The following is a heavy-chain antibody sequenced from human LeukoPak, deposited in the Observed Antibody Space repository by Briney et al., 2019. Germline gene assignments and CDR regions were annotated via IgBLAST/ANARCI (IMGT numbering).Heavy chain of an antibody. CDR3: ARDFSWTFDF. CDR2: ITYDGLKT. D-gene: IGHD3/OR15-3a*01. CDR1: GFTFSTNG. V-gene: IGHV3-30*03. J-gene: IGHJ4*02. Sequence: GSLRLSCAASGFTFSTNGMHWVRQAPGKGLEWVSLITYDGLKTSYADSVKGRFTISRDKSTNTLYLQMNSLRVEDTAVYYCARDFSWTFDFWGQGTLVTVSS.